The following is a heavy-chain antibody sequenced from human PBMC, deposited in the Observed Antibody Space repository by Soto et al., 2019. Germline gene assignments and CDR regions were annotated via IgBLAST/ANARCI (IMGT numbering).Heavy chain of an antibody. J-gene: IGHJ6*02. V-gene: IGHV3-30*18. CDR1: GFTFSSYG. CDR2: ISYDGSNK. CDR3: AKQLSSSWYSVYYYYGMDV. D-gene: IGHD6-13*01. Sequence: PGGSLRLSCAASGFTFSSYGMHWVRQAPGKGLEWVAVISYDGSNKYYADSVKGRFTISRDNSKNTLYLQMNSLRAEDTAVYYCAKQLSSSWYSVYYYYGMDVWGQGTTVTVSS.